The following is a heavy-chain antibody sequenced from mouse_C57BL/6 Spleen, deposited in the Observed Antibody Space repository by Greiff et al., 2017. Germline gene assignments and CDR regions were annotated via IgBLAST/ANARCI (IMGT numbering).Heavy chain of an antibody. Sequence: VKLVESGPGLVAPSQSLSITCTVSGFSLTSYGVSWVRQPPGKGLEWLGVIWGDGSTNYHSALISRLSISKDNSKSQVFLKLNSLQTDDTATYYCAKYITTVVAPWDYAMDYWGQGTSVTVSS. CDR2: IWGDGST. J-gene: IGHJ4*01. CDR3: AKYITTVVAPWDYAMDY. V-gene: IGHV2-3*01. D-gene: IGHD1-1*01. CDR1: GFSLTSYG.